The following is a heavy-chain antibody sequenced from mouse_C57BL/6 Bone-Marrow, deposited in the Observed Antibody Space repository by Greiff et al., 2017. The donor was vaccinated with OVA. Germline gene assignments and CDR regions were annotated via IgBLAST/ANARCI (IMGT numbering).Heavy chain of an antibody. CDR2: IDPSDSYT. D-gene: IGHD1-1*01. J-gene: IGHJ3*01. Sequence: VQLQQPGAELVRPGTSVTLSCKASGYTFTSYWMHWVKQRPGQGLEWIGVIDPSDSYTNYNQKFKGTATLTVDTSSSTASMQLSSLTTDDSAVYYCARCDYYGSRAWAYWGQGTLVTVSA. CDR3: ARCDYYGSRAWAY. CDR1: GYTFTSYW. V-gene: IGHV1-59*01.